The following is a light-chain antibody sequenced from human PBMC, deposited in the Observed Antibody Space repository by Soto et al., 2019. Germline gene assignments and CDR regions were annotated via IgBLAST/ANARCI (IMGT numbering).Light chain of an antibody. CDR3: QQSYSIPIT. Sequence: DIQMTQSPSSLSASVGGRVTITCRASQTISSYLNWYQQKPGKAPKLLIYAASSLQSGVPSRFSGSGSGTDFTLTISSLQPEDFATYYCQQSYSIPITFGQGTRLEI. CDR2: AAS. CDR1: QTISSY. J-gene: IGKJ5*01. V-gene: IGKV1-39*01.